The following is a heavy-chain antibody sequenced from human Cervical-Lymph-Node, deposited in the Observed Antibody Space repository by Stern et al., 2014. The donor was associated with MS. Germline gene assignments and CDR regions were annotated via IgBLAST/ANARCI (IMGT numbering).Heavy chain of an antibody. V-gene: IGHV4-31*03. CDR3: ARDIGSGNWFDL. Sequence: QLQLQESGPGLVKPSETLSLACSVSGGSINSGNQFWSWIRQHPGKGLEWIAYISSSGITHYNPSLKSRATISMDTSKNQLSLKLTSVTAADTAVYFCARDIGSGNWFDLWGQGTLVTVSS. D-gene: IGHD3-10*01. CDR1: GGSINSGNQF. J-gene: IGHJ5*02. CDR2: ISSSGIT.